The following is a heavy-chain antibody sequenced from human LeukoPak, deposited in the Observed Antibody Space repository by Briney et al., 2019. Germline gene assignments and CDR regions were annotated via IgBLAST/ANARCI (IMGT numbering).Heavy chain of an antibody. V-gene: IGHV4-30-4*08. Sequence: SETLSLTCTVSGGSISSGDYYWSWIRQPPGKGLEWIGYIYHSGSTYYNPSLKSRVTISVDTSKNQFSLKLSSVTAADTAVYYCARVNWNDAFDIWGQGTMVTVSS. J-gene: IGHJ3*02. CDR1: GGSISSGDYY. CDR2: IYHSGST. CDR3: ARVNWNDAFDI. D-gene: IGHD1-1*01.